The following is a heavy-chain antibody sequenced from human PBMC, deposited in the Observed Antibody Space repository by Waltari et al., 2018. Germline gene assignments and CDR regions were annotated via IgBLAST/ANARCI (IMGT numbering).Heavy chain of an antibody. CDR2: IIPIFGTA. J-gene: IGHJ4*02. V-gene: IGHV1-69*05. D-gene: IGHD3-22*01. CDR1: GGTFSSYA. CDR3: AGYYYDSSGYSDY. Sequence: QVQLVQSGAEVTKPGSSVKVSCKASGGTFSSYAISWVRQAPGQGLEWMGGIIPIFGTANYAQKFQGRVTITTDESTSTAYMELSSLRSEDTAVYYCAGYYYDSSGYSDYWGQGTLVTVSS.